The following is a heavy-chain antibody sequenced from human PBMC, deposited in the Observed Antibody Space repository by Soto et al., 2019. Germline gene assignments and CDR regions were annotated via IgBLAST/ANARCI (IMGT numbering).Heavy chain of an antibody. Sequence: QVQLVQPGAEVRKPGASVKVSCKASGDTFTNFDFNWVRQATGQGLEWIGWMRANSGDTGHAQKFQGRVSMTRDTSMSTAYRELSSLRAEDTAMYYCARYIYGQGFKAWGQGTLVFVSS. J-gene: IGHJ5*02. D-gene: IGHD3-3*02. CDR2: MRANSGDT. V-gene: IGHV1-8*01. CDR1: GDTFTNFD. CDR3: ARYIYGQGFKA.